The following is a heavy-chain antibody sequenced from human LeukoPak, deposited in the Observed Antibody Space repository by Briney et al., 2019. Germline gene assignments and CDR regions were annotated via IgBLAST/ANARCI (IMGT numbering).Heavy chain of an antibody. CDR1: GGSISSGSYY. CDR3: ARDLGRGYSYGINWFDP. V-gene: IGHV4-61*02. CDR2: IYTSGST. J-gene: IGHJ5*02. D-gene: IGHD5-18*01. Sequence: SETLSLTCTVSGGSISSGSYYWSWIRQPAGKGLEWIGRIYTSGSTIYNPSLKSRVTISVDTSKNQFSLKLSSVTAADTAVYYCARDLGRGYSYGINWFDPWGQGILVTVSS.